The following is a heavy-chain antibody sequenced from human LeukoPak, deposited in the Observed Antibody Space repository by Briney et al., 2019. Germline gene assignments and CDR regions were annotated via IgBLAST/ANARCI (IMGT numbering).Heavy chain of an antibody. CDR1: GGSFSGYY. CDR2: INHSGST. CDR3: ARGPGWDGYNYSWFDP. Sequence: SETLSLTCAVYGGSFSGYYWSWIRQPPGKGLEWIGEINHSGSTNYNPSLKSRVTISVDTSKNQFSLKLSSVTAADTAVYYCARGPGWDGYNYSWFDPWGQGTLVTVSS. D-gene: IGHD5-24*01. J-gene: IGHJ5*02. V-gene: IGHV4-34*01.